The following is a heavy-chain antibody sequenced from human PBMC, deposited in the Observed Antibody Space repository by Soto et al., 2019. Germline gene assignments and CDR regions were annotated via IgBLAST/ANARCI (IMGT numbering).Heavy chain of an antibody. D-gene: IGHD2-15*01. J-gene: IGHJ4*02. V-gene: IGHV1-2*02. Sequence: QVQLVQSGAEVKKPGASVKVSCKASGYTFTAYYIHWVRQAPGQGLEWMAWINPSSGGPNYAQKFHGRVAVTWDTSISTVYMELSRLEFDDTAVYYCTRGVGSPNYFDSWGQGTLVTVSS. CDR1: GYTFTAYY. CDR2: INPSSGGP. CDR3: TRGVGSPNYFDS.